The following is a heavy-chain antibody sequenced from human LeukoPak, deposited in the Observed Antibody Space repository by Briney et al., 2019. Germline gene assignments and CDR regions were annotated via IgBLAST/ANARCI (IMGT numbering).Heavy chain of an antibody. D-gene: IGHD2-2*01. Sequence: GGSLRLSRAASGFTFSSYAMHWVRQAPGKGLEYVSAISSNGGSTYYANSVKGRFTISRDNSKNTLYLQMGSLRAEDMAVYYCARGGSGYCSSTSCFGFDYWGQGTLVTVSS. CDR1: GFTFSSYA. CDR2: ISSNGGST. CDR3: ARGGSGYCSSTSCFGFDY. J-gene: IGHJ4*02. V-gene: IGHV3-64*01.